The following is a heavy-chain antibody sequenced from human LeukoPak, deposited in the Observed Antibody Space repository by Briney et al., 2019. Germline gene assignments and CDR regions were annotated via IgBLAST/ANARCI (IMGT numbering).Heavy chain of an antibody. CDR1: GFTFSYYY. V-gene: IGHV3-11*04. J-gene: IGHJ4*02. CDR3: ARGRSSGYYFDY. D-gene: IGHD3-22*01. Sequence: GGSLRLSCAASGFTFSYYYMNWIRQAPGKGLEWGSYIRSSGSTIYYADSVKGRFTISRDNAKNSLYLQMNSLRAEDTAVYYCARGRSSGYYFDYWGQGTLVTVSS. CDR2: IRSSGSTI.